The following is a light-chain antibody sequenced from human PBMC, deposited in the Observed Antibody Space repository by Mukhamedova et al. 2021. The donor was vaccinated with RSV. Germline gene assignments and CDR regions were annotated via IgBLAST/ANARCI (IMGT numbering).Light chain of an antibody. CDR2: AAS. CDR3: QQSFSVPLT. Sequence: WYQRRVHGRTPQLLIFAASILQSGVPSRFSGRGSGTDFTLTISNLQPEDFASYYCQQSFSVPLTFGGGTTVGLK. J-gene: IGKJ4*01. V-gene: IGKV1-39*01.